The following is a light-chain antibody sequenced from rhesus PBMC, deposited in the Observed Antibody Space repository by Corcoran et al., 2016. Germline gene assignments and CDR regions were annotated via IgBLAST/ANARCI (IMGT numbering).Light chain of an antibody. CDR3: QQEINWSYS. Sequence: EIVMTQSPATLSLSPGERGTLSCRASQSVSSRLAWYQQKPGQPPRLLFYVASSRVTGITDRVSGSGSGTDFTLTISSLAPEDVAVYFCQQEINWSYSFGQGTKVEIK. J-gene: IGKJ2*01. V-gene: IGKV3-17*02. CDR2: VAS. CDR1: QSVSSR.